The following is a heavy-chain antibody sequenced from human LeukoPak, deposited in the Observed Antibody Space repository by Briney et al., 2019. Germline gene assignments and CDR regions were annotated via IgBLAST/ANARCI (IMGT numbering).Heavy chain of an antibody. CDR1: GFTFSKYV. CDR2: ISGSGATS. CDR3: AKDRIVQTAYAFDS. V-gene: IGHV3-23*01. D-gene: IGHD2-8*01. Sequence: GGSLSLFCSASGFTFSKYVRNWVRQLPGKGLEWVSVISGSGATSSYADSVQGRFTISIDNSKNTLYLQMNSLRPEDTAVYYCAKDRIVQTAYAFDSWGQGSLVTVSS. J-gene: IGHJ4*02.